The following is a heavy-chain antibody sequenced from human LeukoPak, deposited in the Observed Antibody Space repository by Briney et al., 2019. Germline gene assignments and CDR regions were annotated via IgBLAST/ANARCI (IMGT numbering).Heavy chain of an antibody. V-gene: IGHV3-23*01. Sequence: GGSLRLSCAASGFTFSSYAMGWVRQAPGKGLEWVSAISANGDSKYYADSVKGRFTIPRDNSKNTLSLQMNSLRAEDTAVYHCAKDGYAYYFHYWGQGSLVTVSS. CDR3: AKDGYAYYFHY. CDR1: GFTFSSYA. D-gene: IGHD5-18*01. CDR2: ISANGDSK. J-gene: IGHJ4*02.